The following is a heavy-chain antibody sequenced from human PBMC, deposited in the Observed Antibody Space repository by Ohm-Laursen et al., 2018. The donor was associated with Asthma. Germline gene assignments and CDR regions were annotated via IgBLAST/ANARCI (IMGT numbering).Heavy chain of an antibody. V-gene: IGHV3-74*01. CDR3: ARGNLEGLL. CDR2: INSDGRNT. Sequence: GSLRLSCAAPGFTFTTFWMHWVRQAPGKGLVWVSRINSDGRNTIYADSVKGRFTISRDNAKNTLYLQMNSLTVEDTGVYYCARGNLEGLLWGQGTLVTASS. CDR1: GFTFTTFW. D-gene: IGHD1-1*01. J-gene: IGHJ4*02.